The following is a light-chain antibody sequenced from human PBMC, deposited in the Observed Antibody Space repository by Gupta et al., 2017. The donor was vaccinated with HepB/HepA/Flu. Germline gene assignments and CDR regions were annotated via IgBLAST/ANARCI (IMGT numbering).Light chain of an antibody. Sequence: QSLLPQPPSASGTPGQRVTIPCSGSSSNLGSKTVNWYKQIPGTAPKLLIYGDNQRPSGGTDRFSGSKSGTAAALAIVGLQSEEEADYYCASGEESLNGFYVFGTGTKVTVL. V-gene: IGLV1-44*01. CDR3: ASGEESLNGFYV. CDR1: SSNLGSKT. J-gene: IGLJ1*01. CDR2: GDN.